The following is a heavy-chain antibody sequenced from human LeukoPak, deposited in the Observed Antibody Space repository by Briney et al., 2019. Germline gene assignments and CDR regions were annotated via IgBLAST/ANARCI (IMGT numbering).Heavy chain of an antibody. J-gene: IGHJ4*02. CDR1: GFTFSSYA. V-gene: IGHV3-23*01. D-gene: IGHD2-15*01. CDR2: ISGSGGST. CDR3: AKSGSCYSCFDY. Sequence: GGSLRLSCAASGFTFSSYAMSWVRQAPGKGLEWVSAISGSGGSTYYADSVKGRFTISRDNSKNTLYLQMNSPRAEDTAVYYCAKSGSCYSCFDYWGQGTLVTVSS.